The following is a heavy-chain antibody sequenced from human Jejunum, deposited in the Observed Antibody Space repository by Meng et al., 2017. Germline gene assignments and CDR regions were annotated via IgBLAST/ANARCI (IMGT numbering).Heavy chain of an antibody. Sequence: QLQLRKSGPGLVKPSETRSLTCTVPGAPISTISSDWAWIRQPPGKGLEYIGTIYNSGSTEYNPSLKSRVTISVDTSKNEFSLTLNSVTAADTAVYYCTSLFDYWGQGTLVTVSS. CDR2: IYNSGST. CDR1: GAPISTISSD. CDR3: TSLFDY. J-gene: IGHJ4*02. V-gene: IGHV4-39*07.